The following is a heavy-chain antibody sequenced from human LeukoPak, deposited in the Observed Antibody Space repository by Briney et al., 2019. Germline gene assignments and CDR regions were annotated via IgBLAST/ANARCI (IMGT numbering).Heavy chain of an antibody. CDR2: IYPGDSDT. J-gene: IGHJ6*03. D-gene: IGHD5-12*01. Sequence: GESLKISCKGSGYSFTSYWIGWVRQMPGKGLEWMGIIYPGDSDTRYSPSFQGQVTISADKSISTAYLQWSTLKASDTAMYYCARHPPPGYGGYDWDYYYYMDVWGKGTTVTVSS. V-gene: IGHV5-51*01. CDR3: ARHPPPGYGGYDWDYYYYMDV. CDR1: GYSFTSYW.